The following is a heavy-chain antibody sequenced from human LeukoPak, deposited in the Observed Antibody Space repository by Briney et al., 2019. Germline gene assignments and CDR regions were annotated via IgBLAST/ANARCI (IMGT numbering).Heavy chain of an antibody. V-gene: IGHV1-2*06. CDR3: ARAAYTLGGGYYPDDY. CDR2: INPNSGGT. D-gene: IGHD3-22*01. J-gene: IGHJ4*02. CDR1: GYTFTGYY. Sequence: ASVKVSCKASGYTFTGYYMHWVRQAPGQGLEWMGRINPNSGGTNYAQKFQGRVTMTRDTSISTAYMELSRLRPDDTAVYYCARAAYTLGGGYYPDDYWGQGTLVTVSS.